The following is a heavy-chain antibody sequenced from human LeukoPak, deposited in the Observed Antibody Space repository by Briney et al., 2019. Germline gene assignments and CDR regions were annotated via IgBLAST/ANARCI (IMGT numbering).Heavy chain of an antibody. D-gene: IGHD4/OR15-4a*01. V-gene: IGHV6-1*01. Sequence: SQTLSLTCDISVDSVSSNSVTWNWLRQSPSRGLEWLGRTYYRSKWNTDYAPSVRSRMTVNADTSKNHFSLHLNSVTPEDTAVYYCARELHGARRSRFDYWGQGTLVTVS. CDR1: VDSVSSNSVT. CDR3: ARELHGARRSRFDY. CDR2: TYYRSKWNT. J-gene: IGHJ4*02.